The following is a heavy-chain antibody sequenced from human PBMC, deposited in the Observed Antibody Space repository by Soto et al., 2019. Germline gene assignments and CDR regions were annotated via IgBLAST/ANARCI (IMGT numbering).Heavy chain of an antibody. J-gene: IGHJ6*02. Sequence: PGGSLRLSCAASGFTFSDYYMSWIRQAPGKGLEWVSYISSSGSTIYYADSVKGRFTISRDNAKNSLYLQMNSLRAEDTAVYYCAKDYYGDPIDYYYGMDVWGQGTTVTVSS. CDR1: GFTFSDYY. D-gene: IGHD4-17*01. CDR2: ISSSGSTI. CDR3: AKDYYGDPIDYYYGMDV. V-gene: IGHV3-11*01.